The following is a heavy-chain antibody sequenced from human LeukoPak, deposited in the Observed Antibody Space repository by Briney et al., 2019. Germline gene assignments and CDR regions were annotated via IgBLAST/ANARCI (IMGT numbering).Heavy chain of an antibody. CDR1: GGSISSYY. Sequence: SETLSLTCTDSGGSISSYYRSWIRQPAGKGLEWIGRIYTSGSTNYNPSLKSRVTMSVDTSKNQFSLKLSSVTAADTAVYYCAREERFPGGYFDYWGQGTLVTVSS. CDR2: IYTSGST. V-gene: IGHV4-4*07. CDR3: AREERFPGGYFDY. J-gene: IGHJ4*02. D-gene: IGHD3-10*01.